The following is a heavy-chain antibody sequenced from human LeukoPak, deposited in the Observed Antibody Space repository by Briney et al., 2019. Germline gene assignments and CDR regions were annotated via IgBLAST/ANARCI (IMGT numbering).Heavy chain of an antibody. CDR2: INPSGGST. J-gene: IGHJ4*02. CDR1: GYTFTSYA. V-gene: IGHV1-46*01. Sequence: ASVKVSCKASGYTFTSYAINWVRQAPGQGLEWMGIINPSGGSTSYAQKFQGRVTMTRDMSTSTVYMELSSLRSEDTAVYYCARVEGYCSSTSCSRFDYWGQGTLVTVSS. D-gene: IGHD2-2*01. CDR3: ARVEGYCSSTSCSRFDY.